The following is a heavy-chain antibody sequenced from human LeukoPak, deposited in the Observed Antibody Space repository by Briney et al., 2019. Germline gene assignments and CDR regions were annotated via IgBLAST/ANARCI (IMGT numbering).Heavy chain of an antibody. CDR3: ASDSYSPEYFQH. J-gene: IGHJ1*01. V-gene: IGHV3-66*01. Sequence: GSLRPSCAAPGFTFSSYAMSWVRQAPGQGLEWVSVIYSGGSTFYADSVKGRFTISRDNSKNTLYLQMNSLRAEDTAVYYCASDSYSPEYFQHWGQGTLVTVSS. D-gene: IGHD2-15*01. CDR2: IYSGGST. CDR1: GFTFSSYA.